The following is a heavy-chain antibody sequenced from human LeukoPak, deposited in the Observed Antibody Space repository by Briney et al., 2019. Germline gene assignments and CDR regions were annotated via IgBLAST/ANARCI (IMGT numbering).Heavy chain of an antibody. V-gene: IGHV1-46*01. Sequence: EASVKVSCRASGYTFTSYYMHWVRQAPGQGLEWMGIINPSGGSTSYAQKFQGRVTMTRDMSTSTVYMELSSLRSEDTAVYYCARDGSSWYQATYYMDVWGKGTTVTVSS. D-gene: IGHD6-13*01. J-gene: IGHJ6*03. CDR2: INPSGGST. CDR1: GYTFTSYY. CDR3: ARDGSSWYQATYYMDV.